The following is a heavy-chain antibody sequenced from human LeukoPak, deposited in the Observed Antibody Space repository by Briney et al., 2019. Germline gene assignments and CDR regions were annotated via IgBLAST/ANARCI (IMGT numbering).Heavy chain of an antibody. J-gene: IGHJ4*02. D-gene: IGHD3-22*01. V-gene: IGHV3-23*01. CDR1: GFIFSAYD. CDR2: ISCTGRTT. CDR3: AKDLPYYYDSSGELDY. Sequence: PGGSLRLSCEASGFIFSAYDINWVRQAPGKGLEWVSAISCTGRTTYYIDSVRGRFTISRDNSKNTVYLQMNSLRAEDTAVYYCAKDLPYYYDSSGELDYWGQGTLVTVSS.